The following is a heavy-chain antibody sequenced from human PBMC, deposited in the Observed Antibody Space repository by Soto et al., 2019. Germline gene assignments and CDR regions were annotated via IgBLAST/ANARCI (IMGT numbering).Heavy chain of an antibody. CDR3: ARGLTLGTAMAGRWFDP. V-gene: IGHV4-38-2*01. J-gene: IGHJ5*02. CDR2: IYHSGST. D-gene: IGHD5-18*01. CDR1: GYSISSGYY. Sequence: SETLSLTCAVSGYSISSGYYWGWIRQPPGKGLEWIGSIYHSGSTYYNPSLKSRVTISVDTSKNQFSLKLSSVTAADTAVYYCARGLTLGTAMAGRWFDPWGQGTLVTVSS.